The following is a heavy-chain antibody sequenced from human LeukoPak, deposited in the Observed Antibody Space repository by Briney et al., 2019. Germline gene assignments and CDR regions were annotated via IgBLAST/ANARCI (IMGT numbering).Heavy chain of an antibody. CDR2: IGGDDP. Sequence: GGSLRLSCAASGFPFHTFAMSWVRQAPGKGLEWVSGIGGDDPYYADSVRGRFTTSRDNSRNTLHLQMNNLRVEDTAVYYCAKDGQSFNSVWDYFDSWGQGTLVTVSS. CDR3: AKDGQSFNSVWDYFDS. D-gene: IGHD7-27*01. V-gene: IGHV3-23*01. CDR1: GFPFHTFA. J-gene: IGHJ4*02.